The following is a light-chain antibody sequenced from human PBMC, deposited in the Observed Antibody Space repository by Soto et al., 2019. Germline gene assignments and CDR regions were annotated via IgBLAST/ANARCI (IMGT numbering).Light chain of an antibody. Sequence: IQMTQSPSSLSASVGDRVTITFQASQDISNYLNWYQQIPGKAPKLLIYDASNLETGVTSRFSGSGSGTDFTFTIRSLQPEDIETYYCQQYDNLPTFGQGTRLEIK. CDR2: DAS. V-gene: IGKV1-33*01. CDR3: QQYDNLPT. CDR1: QDISNY. J-gene: IGKJ5*01.